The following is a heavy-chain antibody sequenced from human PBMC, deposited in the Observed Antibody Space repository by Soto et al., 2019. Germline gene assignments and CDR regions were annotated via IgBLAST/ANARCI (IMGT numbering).Heavy chain of an antibody. CDR2: IYYSGST. V-gene: IGHV4-31*03. CDR3: ARGAPGLNWFDP. CDR1: GSSISSGGYY. Sequence: SETLSLTCTVSGSSISSGGYYWSWIRQHPGKGLEWIGYIYYSGSTYYNPSLKSRVTISVDTSKNQFSLKLSSVTAAVTAVYYCARGAPGLNWFDPWGQGTLVTVSS. J-gene: IGHJ5*02.